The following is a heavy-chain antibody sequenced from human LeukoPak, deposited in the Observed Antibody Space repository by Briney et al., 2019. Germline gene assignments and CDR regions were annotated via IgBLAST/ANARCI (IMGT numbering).Heavy chain of an antibody. V-gene: IGHV1-46*03. CDR2: INPRGGST. D-gene: IGHD3-22*01. Sequence: ASVKVSCKASGYTFTSYYMHWVRQAPGQGLEWMGIINPRGGSTSYAQKFQGRVTMTRDTSTSTVYMELSSLRSEDTAVYYCARDDSSGLNSRAGAFDIWGQGTMVTVSS. CDR3: ARDDSSGLNSRAGAFDI. CDR1: GYTFTSYY. J-gene: IGHJ3*02.